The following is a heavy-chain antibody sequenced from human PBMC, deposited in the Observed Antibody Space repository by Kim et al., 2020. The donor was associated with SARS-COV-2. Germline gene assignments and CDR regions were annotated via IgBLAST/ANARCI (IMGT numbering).Heavy chain of an antibody. V-gene: IGHV7-4-1*02. J-gene: IGHJ3*02. CDR2: INTNTGNP. Sequence: ASVKVSCKASGYTFTSYAMNWVRQAPGQGLEWMGWINTNTGNPTYAQGFTGRFVFSLDTSVSTAYLQISSLKAEDTAVYYCARDLLYCSGGSCYLDFDAFDIWGQGTMVTVSS. CDR3: ARDLLYCSGGSCYLDFDAFDI. CDR1: GYTFTSYA. D-gene: IGHD2-15*01.